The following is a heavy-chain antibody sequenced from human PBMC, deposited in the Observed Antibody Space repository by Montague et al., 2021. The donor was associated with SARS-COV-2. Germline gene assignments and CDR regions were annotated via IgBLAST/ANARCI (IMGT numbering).Heavy chain of an antibody. CDR2: IDHSRNT. Sequence: SETLSLTCSVSGGSISSSSHYWARIRPPPGRRLEWIGHIDHSRNTNSNPNLKSRVTISIDKANNQFSLKLHSVTAADTADYYCASVDSSRSVWRRVKWFDLWGQGTLVTVSS. D-gene: IGHD5/OR15-5a*01. CDR1: GGSISSSSHY. J-gene: IGHJ5*02. CDR3: ASVDSSRSVWRRVKWFDL. V-gene: IGHV4-61*05.